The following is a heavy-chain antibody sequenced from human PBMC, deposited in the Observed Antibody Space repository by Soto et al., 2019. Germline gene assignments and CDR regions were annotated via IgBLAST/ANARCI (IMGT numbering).Heavy chain of an antibody. CDR2: ISYTGSTI. CDR1: QFTFSNYE. J-gene: IGHJ4*02. CDR3: ARGLRNYYDRSGLHY. D-gene: IGHD3-22*01. Sequence: GGSLRLSCVASQFTFSNYELNWVRQAPGKGLEWVSYISYTGSTIYYADSVRGRFTISRDNSKNSLYLQMNSLRAEDTAVYYCARGLRNYYDRSGLHYWGQGTLVTVSS. V-gene: IGHV3-48*03.